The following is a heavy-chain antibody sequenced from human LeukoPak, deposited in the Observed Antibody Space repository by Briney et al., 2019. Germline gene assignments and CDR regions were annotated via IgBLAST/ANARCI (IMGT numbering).Heavy chain of an antibody. V-gene: IGHV3-21*01. CDR3: ARGLLYYYDSSGYRTPDY. Sequence: GGSLRLSCAASGFSFSNYGMNWVRQAPGKGLEWVSSISSSSSYIYYADSVKGRFTISRDNAKNSLYLQMNSLRAEDTAVYYCARGLLYYYDSSGYRTPDYWGQGTLVTVSS. D-gene: IGHD3-22*01. CDR2: ISSSSSYI. J-gene: IGHJ4*02. CDR1: GFSFSNYG.